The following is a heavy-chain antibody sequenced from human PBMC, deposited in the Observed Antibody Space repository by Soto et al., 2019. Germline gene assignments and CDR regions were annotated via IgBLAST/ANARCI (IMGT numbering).Heavy chain of an antibody. CDR1: GFTFRDHP. Sequence: PGGSLRLSCASSGFTFRDHPMNGGGQARRKEQGWVSSITSSRCNTYYPDTVKGRFNISRDNAKNSLYLQMNSLRAEDTAVYYCARVITSSGWYEDYWGQGTLVTVSS. V-gene: IGHV3-48*01. CDR2: ITSSRCNT. CDR3: ARVITSSGWYEDY. D-gene: IGHD6-19*01. J-gene: IGHJ4*02.